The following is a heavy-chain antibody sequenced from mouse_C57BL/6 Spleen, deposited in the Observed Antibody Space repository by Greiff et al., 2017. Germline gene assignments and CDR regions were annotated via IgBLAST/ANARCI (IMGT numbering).Heavy chain of an antibody. V-gene: IGHV14-1*01. J-gene: IGHJ2*01. CDR3: TSHDYRCSYPYYFDY. CDR2: IVPGGGDT. Sequence: VQLQQSGAELVRPGASVKLSCTASGFNIKDYYMPWVQQRPEQGLEWIGRIVPGGGDTEYAPKFQGKATITADTSSNTPYLQLSSLTSEDTAVYYCTSHDYRCSYPYYFDYWGQGTTLTVSS. CDR1: GFNIKDYY. D-gene: IGHD1-1*01.